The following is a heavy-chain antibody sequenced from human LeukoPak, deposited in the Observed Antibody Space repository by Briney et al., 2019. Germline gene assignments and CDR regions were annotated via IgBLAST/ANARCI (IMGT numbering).Heavy chain of an antibody. D-gene: IGHD2-15*01. CDR1: GYTFTSYG. V-gene: IGHV1-18*01. CDR3: ARDPVYCSGGSCYGGYNWFDP. Sequence: ASVKVSCKASGYTFTSYGISWVRQAPGQGLEWMGWISAYNGNTNYAQKLQGRVTMTTDTSTSTAYMELRSLRSDDTVVYYCARDPVYCSGGSCYGGYNWFDPWGQGTLVTVSS. J-gene: IGHJ5*02. CDR2: ISAYNGNT.